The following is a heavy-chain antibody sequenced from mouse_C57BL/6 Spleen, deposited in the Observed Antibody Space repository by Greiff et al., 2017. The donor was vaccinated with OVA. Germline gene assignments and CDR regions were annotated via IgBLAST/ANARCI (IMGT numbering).Heavy chain of an antibody. D-gene: IGHD2-1*01. CDR3: ARAGYYGNPYYFDY. J-gene: IGHJ2*01. CDR1: GYAFTNYF. V-gene: IGHV1-54*01. Sequence: QVQLKQSGAELVRPGTSVKVSCKASGYAFTNYFIEWVKQRPGQGLEWIGLINPGSGGTNYNEKFKGKATLTANKSSSTAYMQLSSQTSEDSAVYVCARAGYYGNPYYFDYWGQGTTLTVSS. CDR2: INPGSGGT.